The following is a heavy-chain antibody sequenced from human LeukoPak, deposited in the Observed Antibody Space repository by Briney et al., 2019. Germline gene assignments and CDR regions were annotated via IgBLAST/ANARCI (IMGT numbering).Heavy chain of an antibody. V-gene: IGHV3-7*01. CDR1: GFTFRSYW. CDR3: AREERLWFGELGQYYFDY. Sequence: GGSLRLSCAASGFTFRSYWMDWVRQAPGKGLEWVANIKQDGSEMYYVDSVKGRFTISRDNTKNSLFLQMNSLRAEDTAVYYCAREERLWFGELGQYYFDYWGQGTLVTVSS. D-gene: IGHD3-10*01. J-gene: IGHJ4*02. CDR2: IKQDGSEM.